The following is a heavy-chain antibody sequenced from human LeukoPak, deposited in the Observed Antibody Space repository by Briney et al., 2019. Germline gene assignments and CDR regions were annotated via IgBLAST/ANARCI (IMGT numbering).Heavy chain of an antibody. D-gene: IGHD4-23*01. J-gene: IGHJ6*02. Sequence: GGSPRLSCAASGFTVSSNYMSWVRQAPGKGLVWVSVIYSGGSTYYADSVKGRFTISRDDSKNTLYIQMNSLRAEDTAVYYCARGYGGKGMDVWGQGTTVTVSS. CDR3: ARGYGGKGMDV. CDR2: IYSGGST. V-gene: IGHV3-53*01. CDR1: GFTVSSNY.